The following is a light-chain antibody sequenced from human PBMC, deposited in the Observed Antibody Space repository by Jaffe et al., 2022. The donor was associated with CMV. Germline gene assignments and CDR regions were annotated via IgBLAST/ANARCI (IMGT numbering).Light chain of an antibody. CDR1: QSISSY. J-gene: IGKJ3*01. Sequence: DIQMTQSPSSLSASVGDRVTITCRASQSISSYLHWYQQNPGKAPKLLIYAASSLQSGVPSRFSGSGSGTDFTLTISSLQPEDFATYYCQQSYSSPFTFGPGTKVDIK. V-gene: IGKV1-39*01. CDR2: AAS. CDR3: QQSYSSPFT.